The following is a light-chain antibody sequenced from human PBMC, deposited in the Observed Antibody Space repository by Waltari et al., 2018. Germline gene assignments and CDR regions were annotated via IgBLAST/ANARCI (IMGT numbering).Light chain of an antibody. CDR3: QERSNWPGGA. V-gene: IGKV3-11*01. CDR1: QSVRTY. J-gene: IGKJ4*01. CDR2: DAS. Sequence: EIVLTQCPATLSLSPGERATLSCRASQSVRTYLAWYQHRPGQAPRLLIYDASNRATDIPARFSGSGSGTDFTLTISSLQPEDFAVYYCQERSNWPGGAFGGGTKVEI.